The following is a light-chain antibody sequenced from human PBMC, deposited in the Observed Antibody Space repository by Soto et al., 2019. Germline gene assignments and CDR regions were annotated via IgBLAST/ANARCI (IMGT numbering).Light chain of an antibody. J-gene: IGLJ1*01. V-gene: IGLV1-44*01. CDR1: SSNIGSNV. CDR2: GHK. Sequence: QSVLTQPPSVSGTPGQRVTISCAGSSSNIGSNVVNWYQHLPGRAPTLLIYGHKQRPSGVPDRFSGSKSGTSASLAISGLQSDDVAEYYCAAWDDNLSGFYVFGTGTKVTVL. CDR3: AAWDDNLSGFYV.